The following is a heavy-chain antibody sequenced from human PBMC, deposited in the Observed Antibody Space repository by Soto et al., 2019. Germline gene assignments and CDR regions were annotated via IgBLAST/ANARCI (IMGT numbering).Heavy chain of an antibody. CDR1: GGTFSSYT. D-gene: IGHD5-12*01. J-gene: IGHJ6*03. Sequence: GASVKVSCKASGGTFSSYTISWVRQAPGQGLEWMGRIIPILGIANYAQKFQGRVTITADKSTSTAYMELSSLRSEDTAVYYCAREYSGYDSESYPYYYYYMDVWGKGTTVTXSS. V-gene: IGHV1-69*04. CDR2: IIPILGIA. CDR3: AREYSGYDSESYPYYYYYMDV.